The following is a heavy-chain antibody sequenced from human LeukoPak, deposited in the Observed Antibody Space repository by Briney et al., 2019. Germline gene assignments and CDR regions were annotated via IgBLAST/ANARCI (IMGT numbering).Heavy chain of an antibody. CDR3: ERGKSPYYFDY. Sequence: ASVTVPCKASGYTFTGYYMHWVRQAPGQGLEWMGWINPNSGGTNYAQNFQGRVTMTRDTSISTAYMELSGLRSDDTAIYYCERGKSPYYFDYWGQGTLVTVSS. V-gene: IGHV1-2*02. CDR2: INPNSGGT. CDR1: GYTFTGYY. J-gene: IGHJ4*02.